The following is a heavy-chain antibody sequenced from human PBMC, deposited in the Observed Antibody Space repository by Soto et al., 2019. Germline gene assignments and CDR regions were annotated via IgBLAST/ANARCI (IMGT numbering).Heavy chain of an antibody. J-gene: IGHJ6*03. CDR3: ARGGGHYYMDV. Sequence: SETLCLTCTVDGGSFIDYYWSWVRQPPGKGLEWIGEINYSGSTNYNPSLTSRVTISVDTSKNQFSLKVSSVTAADTAVYYCARGGGHYYMDVWGKGPTVTVSS. CDR1: GGSFIDYY. D-gene: IGHD3-16*01. V-gene: IGHV4-34*01. CDR2: INYSGST.